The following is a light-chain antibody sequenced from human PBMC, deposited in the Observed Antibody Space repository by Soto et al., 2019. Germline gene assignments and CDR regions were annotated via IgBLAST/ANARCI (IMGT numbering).Light chain of an antibody. Sequence: EIVMPQSPATLSVSPGDRATLSCRASQSVDNDLAWYQQKPGQPPRLLIYDASTRATGIPARFSGSQSGTEFTLTNSSLLSEDLAVYSGQQYNNWPLTFGGGTKVEIK. CDR2: DAS. J-gene: IGKJ4*01. CDR1: QSVDND. CDR3: QQYNNWPLT. V-gene: IGKV3D-15*01.